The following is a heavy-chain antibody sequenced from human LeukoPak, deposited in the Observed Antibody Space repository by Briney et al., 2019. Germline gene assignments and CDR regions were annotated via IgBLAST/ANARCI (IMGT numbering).Heavy chain of an antibody. Sequence: ASETLSLTCTVSGGSISSGDYYWSWIRQPPGKGLEWIGYIYYSGSTYYNPSLKSRVTISVDTSKNQFSLKLSSVTAADTAVYYCARVLGGYYYEGFDYWGQGTLVTVSS. D-gene: IGHD3-22*01. CDR2: IYYSGST. CDR1: GGSISSGDYY. V-gene: IGHV4-30-4*01. CDR3: ARVLGGYYYEGFDY. J-gene: IGHJ4*02.